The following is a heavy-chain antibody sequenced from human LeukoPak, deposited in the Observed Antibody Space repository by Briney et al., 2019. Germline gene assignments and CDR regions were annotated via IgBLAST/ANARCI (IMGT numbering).Heavy chain of an antibody. CDR2: IYPGDSDT. D-gene: IGHD2-15*01. CDR3: ARRLNGYCSGGSCLNNWFAP. CDR1: GYSFTSYW. Sequence: ESLKISCKGSGYSFTSYWIGWVRQRPGKGLGWGGIIYPGDSDTRYSPSFQGQVTISAANSISTAYLQWNSLKASDTAMYSSARRLNGYCSGGSCLNNWFAPWGQGTLVTVSS. V-gene: IGHV5-51*01. J-gene: IGHJ5*02.